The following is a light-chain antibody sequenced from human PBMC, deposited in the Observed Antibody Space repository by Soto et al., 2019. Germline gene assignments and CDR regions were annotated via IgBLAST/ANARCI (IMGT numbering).Light chain of an antibody. V-gene: IGLV2-14*01. Sequence: QSVLTQPASVSGSPGESITISCTGISSDVGGYNYVSWYQQPPGKAPKLMIYEVSNRPSGVSNRFSGSKSGNTASLTISGLQAEDEADYYCSSYTSSSTVVFGGGTKVTVL. CDR3: SSYTSSSTVV. J-gene: IGLJ2*01. CDR2: EVS. CDR1: SSDVGGYNY.